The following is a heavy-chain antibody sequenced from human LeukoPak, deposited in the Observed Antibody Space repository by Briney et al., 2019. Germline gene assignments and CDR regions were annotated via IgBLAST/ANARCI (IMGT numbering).Heavy chain of an antibody. V-gene: IGHV1-69*13. CDR1: GYTLTELS. CDR2: IIPIFGTA. Sequence: SVKVSCKVSGYTLTELSMHWVRQAPGQGLEWMGGIIPIFGTANYAQKFQGRVTITADESTSTAYMELSSLRSEDTAVYYCASWGYSSSWYERNLFQHWGQGTLVTVSS. J-gene: IGHJ1*01. CDR3: ASWGYSSSWYERNLFQH. D-gene: IGHD6-13*01.